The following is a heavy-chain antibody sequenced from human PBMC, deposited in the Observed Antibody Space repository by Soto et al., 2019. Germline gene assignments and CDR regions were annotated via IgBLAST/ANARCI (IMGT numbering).Heavy chain of an antibody. CDR3: ARGPRRGYSGSVRDY. J-gene: IGHJ4*02. D-gene: IGHD5-12*01. Sequence: SETLSLTCAVYGGSFSGYYWSWIRQPPGKGLEWIGEINHSGSTNYNPSLKSRVTISVDTSKNQFSLKLSSVTAADTAVYYCARGPRRGYSGSVRDYWGQGTLVTVSS. CDR1: GGSFSGYY. CDR2: INHSGST. V-gene: IGHV4-34*01.